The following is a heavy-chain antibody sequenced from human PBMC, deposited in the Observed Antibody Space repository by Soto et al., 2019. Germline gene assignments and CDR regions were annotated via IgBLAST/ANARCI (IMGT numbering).Heavy chain of an antibody. CDR1: GVTIRDYQ. CDR3: AKNRAYGVGYLVPYYFDY. J-gene: IGHJ4*02. Sequence: WGSPILRGTVTGVTIRDYQLVLVRKAQGKGVECVSAISGRGGSTYHADSVKGRFTISTDNSKNTLYLQMNSVRDADTAVYYCAKNRAYGVGYLVPYYFDYWGQGTLVTGAS. CDR2: ISGRGGST. V-gene: IGHV3-23*01. D-gene: IGHD3-22*01.